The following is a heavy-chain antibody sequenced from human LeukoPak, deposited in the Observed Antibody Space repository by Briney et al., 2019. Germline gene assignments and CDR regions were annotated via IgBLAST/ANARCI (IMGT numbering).Heavy chain of an antibody. Sequence: GASVKVSCKASGGTFSSYAISWVRQAPGQGLEWMGGIIPIFGTANYAQKFQGRVTITADESTSTAYMELSSLRSEDTAVYYCARGPIRRTSYYYYYMDVWGKGTTVTVSS. D-gene: IGHD2-2*01. CDR2: IIPIFGTA. CDR3: ARGPIRRTSYYYYYMDV. V-gene: IGHV1-69*13. J-gene: IGHJ6*03. CDR1: GGTFSSYA.